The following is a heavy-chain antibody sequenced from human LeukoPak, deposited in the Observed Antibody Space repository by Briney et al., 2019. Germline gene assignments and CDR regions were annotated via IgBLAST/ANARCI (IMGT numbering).Heavy chain of an antibody. CDR3: VRLFGGVTTFDY. Sequence: GGSLRLSYAASGFTFSTYSMSWVRQAPGKGLDWVASINQDGSAEYYVDSVRGRFTISRDNAKNSLYLQVNSLRVDDTAVYYCVRLFGGVTTFDYRGQGTLVTVSS. CDR2: INQDGSAE. V-gene: IGHV3-7*01. CDR1: GFTFSTYS. J-gene: IGHJ4*02. D-gene: IGHD4-17*01.